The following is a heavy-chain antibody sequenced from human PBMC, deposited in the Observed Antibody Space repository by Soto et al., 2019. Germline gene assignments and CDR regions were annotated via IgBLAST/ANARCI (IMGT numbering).Heavy chain of an antibody. D-gene: IGHD6-19*01. J-gene: IGHJ4*02. CDR1: GFTFSNYV. CDR3: ARRQFFSFDS. V-gene: IGHV3-23*01. CDR2: IAGNGGIL. Sequence: GGSLRLSCVAPGFTFSNYVMSWVRQAPGKGLECVAAIAGNGGILYYTDSVKGRFSISRDNSKNTLHLQMNSLRSEDTAVYYCARRQFFSFDSWGQGILVTVSS.